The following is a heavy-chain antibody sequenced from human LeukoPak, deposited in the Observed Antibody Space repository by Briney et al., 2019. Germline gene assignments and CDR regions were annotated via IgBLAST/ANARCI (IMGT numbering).Heavy chain of an antibody. CDR1: GFTFDDYA. D-gene: IGHD2-15*01. J-gene: IGHJ6*02. Sequence: PGGSLRLSCAASGFTFDDYAMHWVRQAPGKGLECISGISWNSGSIGCADSVKGRFTISRDNAKNSLYLQMNSLRAEDTALYYCAKGLLGYYGMDVWGQGTTVTVSS. CDR3: AKGLLGYYGMDV. CDR2: ISWNSGSI. V-gene: IGHV3-9*01.